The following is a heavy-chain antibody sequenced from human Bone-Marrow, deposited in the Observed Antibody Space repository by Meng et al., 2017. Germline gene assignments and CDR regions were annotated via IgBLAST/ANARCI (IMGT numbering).Heavy chain of an antibody. CDR2: ISAYNGNA. CDR1: GYTFSSFG. V-gene: IGHV1-18*01. Sequence: ASVKVSCKASGYTFSSFGISWVRQAPGQGLEWMGWISAYNGNANYAQKVQGRVTMTTDTSTSTAYMELRSLTSDDTAVYYCARRSSAMDVWGQGTTVTLSS. CDR3: ARRSSAMDV. D-gene: IGHD2-15*01. J-gene: IGHJ6*02.